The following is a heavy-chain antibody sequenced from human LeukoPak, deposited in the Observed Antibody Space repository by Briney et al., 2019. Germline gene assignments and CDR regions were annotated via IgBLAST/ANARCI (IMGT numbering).Heavy chain of an antibody. Sequence: SETLSLTCTVSGGSTSSYYWSWIRQPPGKGLEWIGYIYYSGSTNYNPSLKSRVTISVDTSKNQFSLKLSSMTAADTAVYYCARNYYDSSGRPNWYFDLWGRGTLVTVSS. CDR3: ARNYYDSSGRPNWYFDL. CDR1: GGSTSSYY. D-gene: IGHD3-22*01. V-gene: IGHV4-59*01. J-gene: IGHJ2*01. CDR2: IYYSGST.